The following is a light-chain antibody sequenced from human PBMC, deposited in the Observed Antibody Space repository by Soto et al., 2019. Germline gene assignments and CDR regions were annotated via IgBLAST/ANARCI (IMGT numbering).Light chain of an antibody. Sequence: QSALTQPASVSGSPGQSITMSCTGTSSDVGGYNYVSWYQQHPGKAPKLMIYGVSNRPSGVANRFSGSKSGNTASLTISGLQAEDEADYYCSSYTGSSTLYVFGTGTKLTVL. V-gene: IGLV2-14*01. CDR1: SSDVGGYNY. CDR3: SSYTGSSTLYV. J-gene: IGLJ1*01. CDR2: GVS.